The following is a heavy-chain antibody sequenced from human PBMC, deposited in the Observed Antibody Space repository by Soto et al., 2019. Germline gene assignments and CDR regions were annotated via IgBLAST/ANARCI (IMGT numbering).Heavy chain of an antibody. J-gene: IGHJ4*02. Sequence: QITLKESGPTLVKPTQTLTLTCAFSGFSLRTSGVGVGWIRQPPGKALEWLALIYWDGYKHYSPSLKSRLTITEDTSKNQVVLTMTNMDPVDTATYYWAHKGGGDRILDYWGQGTLVTVSS. D-gene: IGHD3-16*01. CDR2: IYWDGYK. CDR3: AHKGGGDRILDY. CDR1: GFSLRTSGVG. V-gene: IGHV2-5*02.